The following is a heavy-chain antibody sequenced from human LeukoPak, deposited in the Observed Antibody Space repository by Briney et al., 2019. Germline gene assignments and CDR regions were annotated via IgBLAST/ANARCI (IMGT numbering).Heavy chain of an antibody. CDR3: ARECRYFDWLYPYYYYGMDV. D-gene: IGHD3-9*01. CDR2: ISSSSSTI. V-gene: IGHV3-48*02. CDR1: GFTFSSYS. Sequence: GGSLRLSCAASGFTFSSYSMNWVRQAPGKGLEWVSYISSSSSTIYYADSVKGRFTISRDNAKNSLYLQMNSLRDEDTAVYYCARECRYFDWLYPYYYYGMDVWGQGTTVTVSS. J-gene: IGHJ6*02.